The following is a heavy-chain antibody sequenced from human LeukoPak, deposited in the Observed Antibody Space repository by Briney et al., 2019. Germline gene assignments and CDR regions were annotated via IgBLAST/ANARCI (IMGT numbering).Heavy chain of an antibody. CDR2: IYNSGST. J-gene: IGHJ4*02. D-gene: IGHD1-14*01. Sequence: SETLSLTCTVSGYSISSGYFWGWIRQPPGKGLEWIGTIYNSGSTYYNASLESRVTISVDTSKNQFSLRLSFVTAADTALYYCARRPYNLNWRTNRYYFDYWSQGTLLTVSS. CDR1: GYSISSGYF. V-gene: IGHV4-38-2*02. CDR3: ARRPYNLNWRTNRYYFDY.